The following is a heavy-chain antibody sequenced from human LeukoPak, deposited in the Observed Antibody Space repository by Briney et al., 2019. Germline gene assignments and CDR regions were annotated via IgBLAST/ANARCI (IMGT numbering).Heavy chain of an antibody. CDR1: GFTVSSNY. V-gene: IGHV3-53*01. D-gene: IGHD3-22*01. J-gene: IGHJ4*02. CDR3: ARLSKTYYYDSSGFPHY. Sequence: GGSLRLSCAASGFTVSSNYMSWVRQAPGKGLEWVSVIYSGGSTYYADSVKDRFTISRDNSKNTLYLQMNSLRAEDTAVYYCARLSKTYYYDSSGFPHYWGQGTLVTVSS. CDR2: IYSGGST.